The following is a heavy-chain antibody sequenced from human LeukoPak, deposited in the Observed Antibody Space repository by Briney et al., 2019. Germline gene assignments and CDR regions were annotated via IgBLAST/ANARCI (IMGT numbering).Heavy chain of an antibody. CDR3: ARDDIAVAAIDY. D-gene: IGHD6-19*01. Sequence: PGRSLRLSCAASGFTFSSYGMHWVRQAPGKGLEWVAVISYDGSNKYYADSVKGRFTISRDNSKNTLYLQMNSLRAEDTAVYYCARDDIAVAAIDYWGQGTLVTVSS. V-gene: IGHV3-30*03. J-gene: IGHJ4*02. CDR2: ISYDGSNK. CDR1: GFTFSSYG.